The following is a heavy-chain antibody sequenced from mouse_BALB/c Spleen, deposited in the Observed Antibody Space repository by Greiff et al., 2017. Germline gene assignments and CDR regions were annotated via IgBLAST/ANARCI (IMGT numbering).Heavy chain of an antibody. Sequence: SGAELVRPGASVTLSCKASGYTFTDYEMHWVKQTPVHGLEWIGAIDPETGGTAYNQKFKGKATLTADKSSSTAYMELRSLTSEDSAVYYCTGYDYDEAWFAYWGQGTLVTVSA. V-gene: IGHV1-15*01. J-gene: IGHJ3*01. CDR3: TGYDYDEAWFAY. CDR2: IDPETGGT. CDR1: GYTFTDYE. D-gene: IGHD2-4*01.